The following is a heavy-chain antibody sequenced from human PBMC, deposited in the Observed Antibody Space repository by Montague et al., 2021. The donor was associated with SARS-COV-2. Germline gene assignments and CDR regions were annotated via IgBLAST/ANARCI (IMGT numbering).Heavy chain of an antibody. CDR2: IYWDDDK. CDR3: AHSMWYYGSGTDVMAAGCDP. J-gene: IGHJ5*02. Sequence: PALVKPTQTLTLTCTVSGFSLSTSGVGVGWIRQPPGKALEWLTLIYWDDDKRYSPSLKSRLTITKDTSKNQVVLTMTNMDPVDTATYYCAHSMWYYGSGTDVMAAGCDPWGQGTLVTVSS. V-gene: IGHV2-5*02. D-gene: IGHD3-10*01. CDR1: GFSLSTSGVG.